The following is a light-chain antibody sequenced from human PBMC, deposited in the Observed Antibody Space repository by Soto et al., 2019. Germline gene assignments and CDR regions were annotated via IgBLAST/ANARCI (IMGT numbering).Light chain of an antibody. CDR2: RVS. CDR1: QSVGSL. CDR3: QQYNHWPIT. J-gene: IGKJ5*01. Sequence: EVVMTQSPATLSVSPGEGATLSCRASQSVGSLVAWYQQKPGQAPRLLIYRVSTRATDIAARFTGSGSGTEFTLTISSLQTEDFAIYYCQQYNHWPITFGPGTRLEIK. V-gene: IGKV3-15*01.